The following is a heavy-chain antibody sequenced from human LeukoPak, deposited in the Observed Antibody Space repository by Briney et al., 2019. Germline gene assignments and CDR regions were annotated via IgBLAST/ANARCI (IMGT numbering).Heavy chain of an antibody. Sequence: SETLSLTCAVYGGSFSGYYWRWIRQPPGKGLEWIGEINHSGSTNYNPSLKSRVTISVDTSKNQFSLKLSSVTAADTAVYYCARDILTAWIAFDIWGQGTMVTVSS. J-gene: IGHJ3*02. D-gene: IGHD3-9*01. CDR3: ARDILTAWIAFDI. CDR2: INHSGST. CDR1: GGSFSGYY. V-gene: IGHV4-34*01.